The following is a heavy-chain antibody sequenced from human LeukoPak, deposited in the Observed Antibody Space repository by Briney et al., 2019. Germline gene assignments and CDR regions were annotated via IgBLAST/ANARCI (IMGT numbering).Heavy chain of an antibody. CDR2: INPNSDDT. D-gene: IGHD6-19*01. V-gene: IGHV1-2*02. CDR1: GYTFTDYY. J-gene: IGHJ4*02. Sequence: ASVKVSCKASGYTFTDYYIHCVRQAPGQGLEWMGWINPNSDDTNYAQKFQGRVTMTSDTSISTAYMELSSLRSDDTAIYYCARRPHSSGWSSSITLFEHWGQGTLVTVSS. CDR3: ARRPHSSGWSSSITLFEH.